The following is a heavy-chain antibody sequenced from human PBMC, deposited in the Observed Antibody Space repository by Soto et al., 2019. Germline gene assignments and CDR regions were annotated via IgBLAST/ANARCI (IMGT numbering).Heavy chain of an antibody. V-gene: IGHV3-7*05. CDR1: GFTFSSYW. J-gene: IGHJ4*02. Sequence: EVQLVESGGGLVQPGGSLRLSCAASGFTFSSYWMSWVRQAPGKGLEWVANIKQDGSEKYYVDSVKGRFTISRDNAKNSLYLKMNSLRAEDTAVYYCARDLKDFWSGYYTDYWGQGTLVTVSS. D-gene: IGHD3-3*01. CDR3: ARDLKDFWSGYYTDY. CDR2: IKQDGSEK.